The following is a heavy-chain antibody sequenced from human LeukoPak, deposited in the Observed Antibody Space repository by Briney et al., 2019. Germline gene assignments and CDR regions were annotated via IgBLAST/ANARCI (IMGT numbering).Heavy chain of an antibody. D-gene: IGHD2-15*01. CDR3: ARDHSGYCSGGSCYGRAYYYYGMDV. CDR1: GFTFSSYA. CDR2: ISYDGSNK. V-gene: IGHV3-30-3*01. J-gene: IGHJ6*02. Sequence: PGGSLRLSCAASGFTFSSYAMHWVRQAPGKGLEWVAVISYDGSNKYYADSVKGRFTISRDNSKNTLYLQMNSLRAEDTAVYYCARDHSGYCSGGSCYGRAYYYYGMDVWGQGTTATVSS.